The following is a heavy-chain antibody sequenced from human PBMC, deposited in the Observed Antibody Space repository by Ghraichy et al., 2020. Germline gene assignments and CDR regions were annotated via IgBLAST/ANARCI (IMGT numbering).Heavy chain of an antibody. CDR3: ARGDTVVSSYYGMDV. V-gene: IGHV3-48*01. CDR1: GFTFSSYS. CDR2: ISSSSSTI. D-gene: IGHD4-23*01. Sequence: LSLTCAASGFTFSSYSMNWVRQAPGKGLEWVSYISSSSSTIYYADSVKGRFTISRDNAKNSLYLQMNSLRAEDTAVYHCARGDTVVSSYYGMDVWGQGTTVTVSS. J-gene: IGHJ6*02.